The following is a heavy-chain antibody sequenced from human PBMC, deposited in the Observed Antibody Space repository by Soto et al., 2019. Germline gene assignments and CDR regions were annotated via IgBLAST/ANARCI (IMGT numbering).Heavy chain of an antibody. D-gene: IGHD3-10*01. CDR2: ISGSGGST. Sequence: EVQLLESGGGLVQPGGSLRLSCAASGFTFSSYAMSWVRQAPGKGLEWVSAISGSGGSTYYADSVKGRFTISRDNSKNTLYLQMNSLRAEDTAVYYCAKGDVLLWFGELLYTSGDYWGQGTLVTVSS. J-gene: IGHJ4*02. V-gene: IGHV3-23*01. CDR3: AKGDVLLWFGELLYTSGDY. CDR1: GFTFSSYA.